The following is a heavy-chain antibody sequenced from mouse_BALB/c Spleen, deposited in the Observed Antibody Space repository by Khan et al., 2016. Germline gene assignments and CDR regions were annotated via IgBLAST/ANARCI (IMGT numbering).Heavy chain of an antibody. V-gene: IGHV3-2*02. D-gene: IGHD1-2*01. Sequence: EVQLQESGPGLVKPSQSLSLTCTVSGYSITSDYAWNWIRQFPGNKLEWMGYISYTGTTRYNPSLKSRIPLTRDTSKNQFFLQLNSVTTEDTVTYYCARSPTATRYFDVWGAGTTVTVSS. CDR3: ARSPTATRYFDV. J-gene: IGHJ1*01. CDR1: GYSITSDYA. CDR2: ISYTGTT.